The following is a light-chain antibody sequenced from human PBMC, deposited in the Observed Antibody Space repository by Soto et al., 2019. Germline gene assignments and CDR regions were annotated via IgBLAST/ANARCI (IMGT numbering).Light chain of an antibody. J-gene: IGKJ5*01. Sequence: EIVLTQSPATLSLSPGERATLSCRARQSVSNYLGWYQQKPGQAPRLLIYDASNRATGTPARFSGSGSGTDFTLTISSLEPEDFAVYYCQKRSNWPPTFGQGTRLEIK. CDR3: QKRSNWPPT. V-gene: IGKV3-11*01. CDR1: QSVSNY. CDR2: DAS.